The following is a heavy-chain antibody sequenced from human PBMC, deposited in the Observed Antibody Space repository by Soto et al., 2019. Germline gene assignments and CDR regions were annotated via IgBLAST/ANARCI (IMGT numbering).Heavy chain of an antibody. V-gene: IGHV3-30-3*01. CDR3: ARDLDYGDYYFDY. Sequence: QVQLVESGGGVVQPGRSLRLSCAASGFTFSSYAMHWVRQAPGKGLEWVAVISYDGSNKYYADSVKGRFTISRDNSKNTLYLQMNSLRAEDTAVHYCARDLDYGDYYFDYWGQGTLVTVSS. D-gene: IGHD4-17*01. CDR1: GFTFSSYA. J-gene: IGHJ4*02. CDR2: ISYDGSNK.